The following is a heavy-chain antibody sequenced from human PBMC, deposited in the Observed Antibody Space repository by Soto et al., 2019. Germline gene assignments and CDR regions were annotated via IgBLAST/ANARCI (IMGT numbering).Heavy chain of an antibody. CDR3: AAARKQLYLPVDY. Sequence: ASVKVSCKVSGYTLSELSMHWVRQAPGKGLEWMGGFDPEDGEIIYAQKFQGRVTMTEDTSTDTAYVELSSLRSEDTATYYCAAARKQLYLPVDYWGQGTLVTVSS. D-gene: IGHD3-16*01. CDR1: GYTLSELS. V-gene: IGHV1-24*01. J-gene: IGHJ4*02. CDR2: FDPEDGEI.